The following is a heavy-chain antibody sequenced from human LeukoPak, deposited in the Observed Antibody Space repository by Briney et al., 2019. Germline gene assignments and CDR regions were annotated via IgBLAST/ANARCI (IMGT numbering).Heavy chain of an antibody. J-gene: IGHJ3*02. D-gene: IGHD3-22*01. Sequence: SETLSLTCTVSGGSISSHYWSWIRQPPGKGLEWIGYIYYSGSTNYNPSLKSRVTISVDTSKNQFSLKLGSVTAADTAVYYCARSDYYDSSGYYSYAFDIWGQGTMVTVSS. CDR1: GGSISSHY. CDR3: ARSDYYDSSGYYSYAFDI. CDR2: IYYSGST. V-gene: IGHV4-59*08.